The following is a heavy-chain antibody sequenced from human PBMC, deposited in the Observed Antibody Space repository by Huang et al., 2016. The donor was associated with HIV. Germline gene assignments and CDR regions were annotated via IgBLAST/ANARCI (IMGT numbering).Heavy chain of an antibody. CDR1: GGSFSVYY. Sequence: QVQLHQWGAGLLKPSETLSLTCAVYGGSFSVYYWNWIRQSPGKGLEWIGQINHRGTTTYNPSLKSRVTMSVDTSKKQFSLKLNAVTAADTAVYYCAREIMISFGGPFDPWGQGTLVTVSS. CDR3: AREIMISFGGPFDP. V-gene: IGHV4-34*01. CDR2: INHRGTT. J-gene: IGHJ5*02. D-gene: IGHD3-16*01.